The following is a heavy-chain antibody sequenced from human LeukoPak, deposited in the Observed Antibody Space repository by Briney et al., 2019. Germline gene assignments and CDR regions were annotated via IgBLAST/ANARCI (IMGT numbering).Heavy chain of an antibody. V-gene: IGHV1-2*02. CDR2: INPNSGGT. Sequence: ASVKVSCKASGYTFTGYYMHWVRQAPGQGLEWMGLINPNSGGTNYAQKFQGRVTMTRDTSISTAYMELSRLRSDDTAVYYCARATYYYDSSGYLDFDYWGQGTLVTVSS. CDR3: ARATYYYDSSGYLDFDY. CDR1: GYTFTGYY. J-gene: IGHJ4*02. D-gene: IGHD3-22*01.